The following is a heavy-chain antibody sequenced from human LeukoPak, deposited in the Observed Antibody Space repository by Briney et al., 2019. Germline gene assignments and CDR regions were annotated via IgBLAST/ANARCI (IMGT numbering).Heavy chain of an antibody. CDR2: VSYTRVAT. V-gene: IGHV3-23*01. J-gene: IGHJ4*02. CDR1: GFTFSSFA. Sequence: PGGSLRLSCAASGFTFSSFALSWVRQAPGKGLEWVSGVSYTRVATYYADSVKGRFTISRDDSQNILYLQMNGLRAEDTAVYFCAKGGLGGYNAVFDYWGQGTLVTVSS. D-gene: IGHD5-24*01. CDR3: AKGGLGGYNAVFDY.